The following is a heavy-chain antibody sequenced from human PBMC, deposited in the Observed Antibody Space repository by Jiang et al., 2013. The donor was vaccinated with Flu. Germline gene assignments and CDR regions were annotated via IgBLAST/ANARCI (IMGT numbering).Heavy chain of an antibody. D-gene: IGHD5-24*01. CDR3: TRDPREDYYYNGMDV. Sequence: VQLVESGGGLVMPGRSLTLSCTASGFTFGDFLLGWFRQAPGKGLEWVGFIRSKAYGGTTEYAASVKGRFTISRDDSKSIAYLQMNSLQTEDTAVYYCTRDPREDYYYNGMDVWGQGTTVTVSS. J-gene: IGHJ6*02. CDR1: GFTFGDFL. V-gene: IGHV3-49*05. CDR2: IRSKAYGGTT.